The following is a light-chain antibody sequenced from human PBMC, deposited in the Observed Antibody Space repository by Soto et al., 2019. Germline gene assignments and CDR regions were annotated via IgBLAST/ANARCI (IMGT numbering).Light chain of an antibody. Sequence: QSALTQPPSVSGAPGQRVTISCTGSTSNIGAGYDVHWYHHRPGTAHKLLVFGISNRPSGVPVPDRLAGSKSGTSASLAITGLQAEDEGDYYCQSYDSALGDRYVFGTGTKLTVL. CDR3: QSYDSALGDRYV. V-gene: IGLV1-40*01. CDR1: TSNIGAGYD. J-gene: IGLJ1*01. CDR2: GIS.